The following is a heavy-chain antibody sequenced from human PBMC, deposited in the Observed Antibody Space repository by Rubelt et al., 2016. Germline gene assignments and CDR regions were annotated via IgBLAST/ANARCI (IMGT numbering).Heavy chain of an antibody. CDR1: GGSFSGYY. CDR3: ARRRRYSGSSYWYFDL. Sequence: QVQLRQWGAGLLKPSETLSLTCAVYGGSFSGYYWSWIRQPPGKGLEWLGEINHSGRTNYNPSLKSPVTISVDTSKTQFSLKLGVVTAADTAVYYCARRRRYSGSSYWYFDLWGRGTLVTVSS. D-gene: IGHD1-26*01. CDR2: INHSGRT. V-gene: IGHV4-34*01. J-gene: IGHJ2*01.